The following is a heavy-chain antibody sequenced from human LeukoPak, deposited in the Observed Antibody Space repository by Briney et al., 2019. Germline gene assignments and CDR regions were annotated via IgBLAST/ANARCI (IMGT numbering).Heavy chain of an antibody. CDR2: ISSSNSYI. Sequence: GGSLRLSCAASGFTFSSYTMNWVRQAPEKGLEWVSSISSSNSYIYYADSVKGRFTISRDNAKNSLYLQMNSLRVEDTAVYYCATGNGGLFDYWGQGTLVTVSS. D-gene: IGHD2-8*01. V-gene: IGHV3-21*01. J-gene: IGHJ4*02. CDR3: ATGNGGLFDY. CDR1: GFTFSSYT.